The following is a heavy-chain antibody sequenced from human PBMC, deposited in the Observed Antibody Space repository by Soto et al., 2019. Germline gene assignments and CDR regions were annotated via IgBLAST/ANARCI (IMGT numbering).Heavy chain of an antibody. J-gene: IGHJ6*02. CDR1: GFTFSIYW. CDR2: IKQDGSEK. CDR3: ASIAARFYYGMDV. Sequence: GGSLRLSCAASGFTFSIYWMSWVRHAPGKGLEWVANIKQDGSEKYYVDSVKGRFTISRDNAKNSLYLQMNSLRAEDTAVYYCASIAARFYYGMDVWGQGTTVTVSS. V-gene: IGHV3-7*01. D-gene: IGHD6-6*01.